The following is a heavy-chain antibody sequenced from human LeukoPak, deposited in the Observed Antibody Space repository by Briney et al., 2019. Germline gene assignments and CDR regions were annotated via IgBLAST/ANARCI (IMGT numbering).Heavy chain of an antibody. V-gene: IGHV1-2*02. Sequence: ASVKVSCKASGGTFIHYSISWVRQAPGQGLEWMGGIIPVFGTTNYAQKFQGRVTMTRDTSISTAYMELSRLRSDDTAVYYCARGGYMEQPPGYWGQGTLVTVSS. CDR2: IIPVFGTT. CDR3: ARGGYMEQPPGY. CDR1: GGTFIHYS. J-gene: IGHJ4*02. D-gene: IGHD6-13*01.